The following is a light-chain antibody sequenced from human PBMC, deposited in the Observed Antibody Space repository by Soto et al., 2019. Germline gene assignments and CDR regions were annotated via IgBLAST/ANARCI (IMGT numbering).Light chain of an antibody. CDR2: EVS. J-gene: IGLJ1*01. V-gene: IGLV2-18*02. CDR3: SSYAGTNRV. CDR1: SSDFGSYNR. Sequence: QSALTQPPSVSGSPGQSVTISCTGTSSDFGSYNRVSWYQRPPGTGPKLMIYEVSNRPSGVPERFSGSKSGNTASLTISGLQAEDEAEYYCSSYAGTNRVFGTGTKVTVL.